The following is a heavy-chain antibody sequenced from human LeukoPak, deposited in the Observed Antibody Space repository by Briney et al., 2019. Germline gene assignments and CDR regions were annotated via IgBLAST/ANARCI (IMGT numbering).Heavy chain of an antibody. D-gene: IGHD3-22*01. Sequence: ASVKVSCKTSGYTFIDYYVLWVRRAPGQGLEWLGWINSKSGGTKYGQKFQGRVTMTRDTSTTTAYVELSGLRSDDTAVYYCARGHDSSPSYDYWGQGTLVTVSS. J-gene: IGHJ1*01. CDR3: ARGHDSSPSYDY. CDR2: INSKSGGT. V-gene: IGHV1-2*02. CDR1: GYTFIDYY.